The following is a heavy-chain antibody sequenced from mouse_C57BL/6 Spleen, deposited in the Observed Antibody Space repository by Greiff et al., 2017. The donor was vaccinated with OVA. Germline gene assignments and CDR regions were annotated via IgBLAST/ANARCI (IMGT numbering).Heavy chain of an antibody. D-gene: IGHD4-1*01. Sequence: VKLMESGAELARPGASVTMSCKASGYTFTSYTMHWVKQRPGQGLEWIGYINPSSGYTKYNQKFKDKATLTADKSSSTAYMQLSSLTSEDSAVYYCAREGANWDVFAYWGQGTLVTVSA. CDR3: AREGANWDVFAY. CDR2: INPSSGYT. J-gene: IGHJ3*01. V-gene: IGHV1-4*01. CDR1: GYTFTSYT.